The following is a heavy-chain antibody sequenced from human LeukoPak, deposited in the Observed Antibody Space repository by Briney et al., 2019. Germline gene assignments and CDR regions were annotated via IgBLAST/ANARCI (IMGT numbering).Heavy chain of an antibody. V-gene: IGHV3-30-3*01. CDR1: GFTFSSYA. Sequence: GGSLRLSCAASGFTFSSYAMHWVRQAPGKGLEWVAVMSYDGSNKYYADSVKGRFTISRDNSKNTLYLQMNSLRAEDTAVYYCARSGSYYELVYWGQGTLVTVSS. J-gene: IGHJ4*02. D-gene: IGHD1-26*01. CDR3: ARSGSYYELVY. CDR2: MSYDGSNK.